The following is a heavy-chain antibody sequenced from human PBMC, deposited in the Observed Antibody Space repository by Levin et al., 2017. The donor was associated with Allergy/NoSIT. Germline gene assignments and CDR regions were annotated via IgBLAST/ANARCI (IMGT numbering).Heavy chain of an antibody. CDR3: ARDPSLIYDSSGYYLDY. Sequence: GGSLRLSCAASGFTFSSYGMHWVRQAPGKGLEWVAVIWYDGSNKYYADSVKGRFTISRDNSKNTLYLQMNSLRAEDTAVYYCARDPSLIYDSSGYYLDYLGQGTLVTVSS. CDR2: IWYDGSNK. D-gene: IGHD3-22*01. V-gene: IGHV3-33*01. CDR1: GFTFSSYG. J-gene: IGHJ4*02.